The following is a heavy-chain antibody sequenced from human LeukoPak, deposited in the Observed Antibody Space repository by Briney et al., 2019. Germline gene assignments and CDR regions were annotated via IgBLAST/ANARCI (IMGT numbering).Heavy chain of an antibody. CDR1: GYTFTDYY. Sequence: ASVKVSCKASGYTFTDYYIHWVRQAPGQGLEWMGWINPNTGDTNFAQKFQGRVTMTRDTPISTAYMQLNGLRSDDTAVYYCARVRGLYNWFDPWGQGTLVTVSS. V-gene: IGHV1-2*02. CDR2: INPNTGDT. CDR3: ARVRGLYNWFDP. D-gene: IGHD2-15*01. J-gene: IGHJ5*02.